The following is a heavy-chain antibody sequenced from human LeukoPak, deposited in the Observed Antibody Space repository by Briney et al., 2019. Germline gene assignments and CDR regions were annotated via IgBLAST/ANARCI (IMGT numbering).Heavy chain of an antibody. CDR1: GGSISSYY. D-gene: IGHD2-2*01. V-gene: IGHV4-59*01. CDR3: ARDIGDCSSTSCHRGTYYYYGMDV. CDR2: IYYSGST. J-gene: IGHJ6*02. Sequence: PSETLSLTCTVSGGSISSYYWSWIRQPPGKGLEWIGYIYYSGSTNYNPSLKSRVTISVDTSKNQFSLKLSSVTAADTAVYYCARDIGDCSSTSCHRGTYYYYGMDVWGQGTTATVSS.